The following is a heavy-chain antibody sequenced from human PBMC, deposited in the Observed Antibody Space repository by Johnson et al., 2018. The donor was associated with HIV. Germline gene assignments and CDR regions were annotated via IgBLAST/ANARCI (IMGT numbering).Heavy chain of an antibody. CDR1: GFTFSSYD. J-gene: IGHJ3*02. V-gene: IGHV3-13*01. CDR3: ARDLPWSSSSFDAFDI. Sequence: VQLVESGGGLVQPGGSLRLSCAASGFTFSSYDMHWVRQATGKGLEWVSAIGTAGDTYYPGSVKGRFTISRENAKNSLYLQMNSLRAEDTAVYYCARDLPWSSSSFDAFDIWGQGTMVTVSS. D-gene: IGHD6-6*01. CDR2: IGTAGDT.